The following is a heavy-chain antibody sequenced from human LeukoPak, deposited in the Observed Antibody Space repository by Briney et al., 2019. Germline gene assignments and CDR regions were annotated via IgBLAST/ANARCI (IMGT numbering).Heavy chain of an antibody. D-gene: IGHD5-24*01. CDR1: GGSVSSGSYY. CDR3: AIDEELAALFDY. J-gene: IGHJ4*02. CDR2: IYFSAST. V-gene: IGHV4-61*03. Sequence: PSETLSLTCTVSGGSVSSGSYYWRWLRQPTGRGVEWIAYIYFSASTNYIPSLNSRVTISVDTSKCHFSLKLSSVTAADTAVYYCAIDEELAALFDYWGQGTLVTVSS.